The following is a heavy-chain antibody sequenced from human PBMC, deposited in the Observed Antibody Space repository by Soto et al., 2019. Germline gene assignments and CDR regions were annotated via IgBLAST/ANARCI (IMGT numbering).Heavy chain of an antibody. V-gene: IGHV4-4*02. J-gene: IGHJ4*02. CDR2: IYHSGST. D-gene: IGHD6-13*01. CDR1: GDSISSSKW. Sequence: LSLTCAVSGDSISSSKWWSWVRQPPGKGLEWIGEIYHSGSTNYNPSLKSRVIISVDKSKNQFSLKLSSVTDADTAVYYCARGERQQQRDYWGQGTLVTVSS. CDR3: ARGERQQQRDY.